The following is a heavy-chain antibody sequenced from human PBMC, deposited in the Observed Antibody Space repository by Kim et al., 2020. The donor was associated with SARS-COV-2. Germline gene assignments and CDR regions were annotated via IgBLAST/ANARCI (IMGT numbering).Heavy chain of an antibody. CDR3: ARQRIVGATISPFDY. CDR1: GYTFTGYY. J-gene: IGHJ4*02. V-gene: IGHV1-2*06. Sequence: ASVKVSCKASGYTFTGYYMHWVRQAPGQGLEWMGRINPNSGGTNYAQKFQGRVTMTRDTSISTAYMELSRLRSDDTAVYYCARQRIVGATISPFDYWGQGTLVTVSS. CDR2: INPNSGGT. D-gene: IGHD1-26*01.